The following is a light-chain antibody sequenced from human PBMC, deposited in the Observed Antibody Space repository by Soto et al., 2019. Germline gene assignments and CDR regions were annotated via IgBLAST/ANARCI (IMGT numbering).Light chain of an antibody. Sequence: QSVLTQPPSLSGAPGQRVTISCTGSSSNIGAGYDVHWYQQLPGTAPKLLIYGNSNRPSGVPDRFSGSKSGTSASLAITGLQAEDEADYYCQSYDSSLSLYVFGTGTKV. CDR3: QSYDSSLSLYV. CDR2: GNS. V-gene: IGLV1-40*01. CDR1: SSNIGAGYD. J-gene: IGLJ1*01.